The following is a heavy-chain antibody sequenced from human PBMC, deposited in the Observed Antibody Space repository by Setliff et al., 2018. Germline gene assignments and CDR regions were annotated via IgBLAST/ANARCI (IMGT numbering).Heavy chain of an antibody. CDR3: LRLVRYCSRTTCQRTLGDEV. J-gene: IGHJ4*02. Sequence: GASVKVSCKASGYTFSESIVSWVRQAPGQGLEWMGWIGVYTGRTSSAQKFQDRVTMMTEKSTNMAYMELRGLTSNDTAVYYCLRLVRYCSRTTCQRTLGDEVWGQGTLVTVSS. D-gene: IGHD2-8*01. V-gene: IGHV1-18*01. CDR1: GYTFSESI. CDR2: IGVYTGRT.